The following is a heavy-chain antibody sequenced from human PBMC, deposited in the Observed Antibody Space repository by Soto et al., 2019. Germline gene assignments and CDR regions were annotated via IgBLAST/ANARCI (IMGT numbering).Heavy chain of an antibody. CDR3: ARISSSGWHNWFDP. CDR2: IIPIFGTA. Sequence: TSVKVSCKASGGTFRSYAISWVRQAPGQGLEWMGGIIPIFGTANYAQKFQGRVTITADESTSTAYMELSSLRSDDTAVYYCARISSSGWHNWFDPWGQGTLVTVSS. V-gene: IGHV1-69*13. CDR1: GGTFRSYA. J-gene: IGHJ5*02. D-gene: IGHD6-19*01.